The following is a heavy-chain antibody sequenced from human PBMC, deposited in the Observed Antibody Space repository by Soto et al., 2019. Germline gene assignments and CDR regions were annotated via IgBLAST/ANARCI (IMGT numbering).Heavy chain of an antibody. CDR1: GFTFSDYY. Sequence: GGSLRLSCAARGFTFSDYYMSWIRQAPGKGLEWVSYISSSGSTIYYADSVKGRFTISRDNAKNSLYLQMNSLRAEDTAVYYCATNNWNYQGAFDYWGQGTLVTVSS. V-gene: IGHV3-11*01. D-gene: IGHD1-7*01. J-gene: IGHJ4*02. CDR2: ISSSGSTI. CDR3: ATNNWNYQGAFDY.